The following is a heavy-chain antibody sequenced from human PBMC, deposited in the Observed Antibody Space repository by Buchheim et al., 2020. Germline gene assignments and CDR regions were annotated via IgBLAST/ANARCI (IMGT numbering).Heavy chain of an antibody. CDR2: IWYDGSNK. CDR3: AKVAGYCSSTSCYTNYYYYGMDV. Sequence: QVQLVESGGGVVQPGRSLRLSCAASGFTFSSYGMHWVRQAPGKGLEWVAVIWYDGSNKYYADSVKGRFTISRDNSKNTLYLQMNSLRAEDTAVYYCAKVAGYCSSTSCYTNYYYYGMDVWGQGTT. V-gene: IGHV3-33*06. J-gene: IGHJ6*02. CDR1: GFTFSSYG. D-gene: IGHD2-2*02.